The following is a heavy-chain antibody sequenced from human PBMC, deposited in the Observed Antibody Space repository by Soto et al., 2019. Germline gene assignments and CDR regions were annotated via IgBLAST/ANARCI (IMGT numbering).Heavy chain of an antibody. V-gene: IGHV4-59*01. CDR1: GGSISSDY. J-gene: IGHJ4*02. Sequence: QVQLQESGPGLVKPSETLSLTCTVSGGSISSDYWSWVRQPPGKGLEWIGYIFYSGSTNYNPSLKSRVTMSVDTSKKQCSLRVSSVTAADTAVYYCARLRVYYFDYWGQGTLVTVSS. CDR3: ARLRVYYFDY. CDR2: IFYSGST.